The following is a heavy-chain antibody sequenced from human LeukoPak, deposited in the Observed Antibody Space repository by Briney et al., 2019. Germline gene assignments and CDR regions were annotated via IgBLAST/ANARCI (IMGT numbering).Heavy chain of an antibody. V-gene: IGHV4-4*02. D-gene: IGHD3-10*01. J-gene: IGHJ4*02. CDR3: ARGHGSGSYYNPSPYYFDY. Sequence: SGTLSLTCAVSGGSISSSNWWSWVRQPPGKGLEWVGEIYHSGSTNYNPSLKGRVTISVDKSKNQFSLKLSSVTAADTAVYYCARGHGSGSYYNPSPYYFDYWGQGTLVTVSS. CDR1: GGSISSSNW. CDR2: IYHSGST.